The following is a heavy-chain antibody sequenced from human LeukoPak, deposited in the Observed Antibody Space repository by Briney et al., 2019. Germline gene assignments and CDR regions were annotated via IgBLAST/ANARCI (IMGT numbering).Heavy chain of an antibody. CDR1: GYTFTSYD. D-gene: IGHD2-15*01. J-gene: IGHJ3*02. Sequence: ASVKVSCKAPGYTFTSYDINWVRQATGQGLEWMGWMNPNSGNTGYAQKFQGRVTMTRNTSISTAYMELSSLRSEDTAVYYCARGFTSYCSGGSCYSDAFDIWGQGTVVTVSS. CDR3: ARGFTSYCSGGSCYSDAFDI. CDR2: MNPNSGNT. V-gene: IGHV1-8*01.